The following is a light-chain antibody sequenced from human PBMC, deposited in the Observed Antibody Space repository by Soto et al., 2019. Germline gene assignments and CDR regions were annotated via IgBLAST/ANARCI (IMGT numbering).Light chain of an antibody. Sequence: EIVLTQSPGTLSVSPGERATLSCRASQSVGRNYLAWYQQKPGQAPRLLIYDASSRATGIPDRFGGSGSGTDFTLTISRLEPEDFAVYYCQQYASSPLTFGGGTKVE. V-gene: IGKV3-20*01. CDR3: QQYASSPLT. J-gene: IGKJ4*01. CDR1: QSVGRNY. CDR2: DAS.